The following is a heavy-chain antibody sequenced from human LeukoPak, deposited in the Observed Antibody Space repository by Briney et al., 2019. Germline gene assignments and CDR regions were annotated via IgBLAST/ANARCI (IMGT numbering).Heavy chain of an antibody. CDR3: ARDGGGLVWFDP. D-gene: IGHD6-6*01. J-gene: IGHJ5*02. CDR2: ISAYNGNT. CDR1: GFIFTSYG. V-gene: IGHV1-18*01. Sequence: GASVKVSCKASGFIFTSYGITWVRQAPGQGLEWLGWISAYNGNTNYAQKLQGRVTMTTDTTTSTAYMELRSLRSDDTAVYYCARDGGGLVWFDPWGQGTLVTVSS.